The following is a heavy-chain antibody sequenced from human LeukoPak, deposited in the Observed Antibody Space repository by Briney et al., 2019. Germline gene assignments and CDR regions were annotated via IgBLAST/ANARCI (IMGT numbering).Heavy chain of an antibody. J-gene: IGHJ4*02. D-gene: IGHD3-16*02. CDR1: GFTFSSYS. Sequence: GGSLRLSCAASGFTFSSYSMNWVRQAPGKGLEWVSSISSSSSYIYYADSVKGRFTISRDNSKNTLYLQMNSLRAEDTAVYYCARGTNYDYVWGSYRYADIYFDYWGQGTLVTVSS. V-gene: IGHV3-21*04. CDR2: ISSSSSYI. CDR3: ARGTNYDYVWGSYRYADIYFDY.